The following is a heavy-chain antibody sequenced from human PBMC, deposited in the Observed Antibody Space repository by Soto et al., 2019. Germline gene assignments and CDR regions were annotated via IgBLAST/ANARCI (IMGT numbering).Heavy chain of an antibody. Sequence: ASVKVSCKVSGYTLTELSMHWVRQAPGEGLEWMGGFDPEDGETIYAQKFQGRVTMTEDTSTDTAYMELSSRRSEDTAVYYCATGDPVVGRQRVPAANYYYYYMDVWGKGTTVTVSS. D-gene: IGHD6-13*01. CDR3: ATGDPVVGRQRVPAANYYYYYMDV. CDR2: FDPEDGET. CDR1: GYTLTELS. J-gene: IGHJ6*03. V-gene: IGHV1-24*01.